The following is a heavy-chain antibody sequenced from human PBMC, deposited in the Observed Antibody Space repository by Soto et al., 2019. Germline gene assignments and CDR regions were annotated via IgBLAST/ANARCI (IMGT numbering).Heavy chain of an antibody. CDR2: ISAYNGNT. Sequence: QVQLVQSGAEVKKPGASVKVSCKASGYTFTSYGISWVRQAPGQGLEWMGRISAYNGNTNYAQKFQGRVTMTTDTSTGTAYMELRSLRSDDTAVYYGARGGKYCTNGVGSFYGMDVWGQGTTVTVSS. CDR3: ARGGKYCTNGVGSFYGMDV. V-gene: IGHV1-18*01. J-gene: IGHJ6*02. CDR1: GYTFTSYG. D-gene: IGHD2-8*01.